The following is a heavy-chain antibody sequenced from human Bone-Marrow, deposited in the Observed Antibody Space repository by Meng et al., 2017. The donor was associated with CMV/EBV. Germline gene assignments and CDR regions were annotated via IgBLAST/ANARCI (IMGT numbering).Heavy chain of an antibody. CDR3: AIGTSGWYDGDWFDP. D-gene: IGHD6-19*01. CDR2: ISTSGDST. V-gene: IGHV3-23*01. CDR1: GYTSNRHA. Sequence: SGYTSNRHAMRWVRQTPGKGLEWVSSISTSGDSTHYADSVKGRFTISRDDPKNTVYLQMDSLRAEDTAIYYCAIGTSGWYDGDWFDPWGQGTLVTVSS. J-gene: IGHJ5*02.